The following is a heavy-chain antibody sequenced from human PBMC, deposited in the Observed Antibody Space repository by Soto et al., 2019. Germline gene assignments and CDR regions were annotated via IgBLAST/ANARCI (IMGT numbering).Heavy chain of an antibody. V-gene: IGHV4-59*01. J-gene: IGHJ5*02. D-gene: IGHD1-26*01. CDR2: IYYSGST. Sequence: SETLSLTCTVSGGSISSYYWSWIRQPPGKGLEWIGYIYYSGSTNYNPSLKSRVTISVDTSKNQFSLKLSSVTAADTAVYYCARVREPLTGGPWFDPWGQGTLVTVSS. CDR1: GGSISSYY. CDR3: ARVREPLTGGPWFDP.